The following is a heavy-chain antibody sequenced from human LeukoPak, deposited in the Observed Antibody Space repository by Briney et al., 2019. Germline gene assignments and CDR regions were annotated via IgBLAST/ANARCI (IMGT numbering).Heavy chain of an antibody. V-gene: IGHV5-51*01. CDR3: ARQDIVVVPAARWDAFDI. Sequence: GESLKISCRGSGYSFTSYWIVWVRQMPGKGLEWMGIIYPGDSDTRYSPSFQGQVTISADKSISTAYLQWSSLKASDTAMYYCARQDIVVVPAARWDAFDIWGQGTMVTVSS. CDR1: GYSFTSYW. CDR2: IYPGDSDT. D-gene: IGHD2-2*01. J-gene: IGHJ3*02.